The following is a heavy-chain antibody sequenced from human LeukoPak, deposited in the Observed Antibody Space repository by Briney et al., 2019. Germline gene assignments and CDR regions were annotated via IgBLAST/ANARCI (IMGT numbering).Heavy chain of an antibody. Sequence: GGSLRLSCAASGFTFSNAWMSWVRQAPGEGVGWVGRIKSKTDGGTTDYAAPVKGRFTISRDDSKNTLYLQMNSLKTEDTAVYYCTTDRYCSGGSCYGRGVYYYYMDVWGKGTTVTVSS. CDR1: GFTFSNAW. CDR2: IKSKTDGGTT. CDR3: TTDRYCSGGSCYGRGVYYYYMDV. J-gene: IGHJ6*03. D-gene: IGHD2-15*01. V-gene: IGHV3-15*01.